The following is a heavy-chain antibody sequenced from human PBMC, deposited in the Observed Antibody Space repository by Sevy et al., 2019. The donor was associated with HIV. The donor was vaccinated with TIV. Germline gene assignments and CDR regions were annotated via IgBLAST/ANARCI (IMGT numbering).Heavy chain of an antibody. J-gene: IGHJ3*02. CDR2: IYTSGST. CDR3: ASAEVGRGAFDI. D-gene: IGHD1-26*01. V-gene: IGHV4-4*07. Sequence: SETLSPTCTVSGGSISSYYWSWIRQPAGKGLEWIGRIYTSGSTNYNPSLKSRVTMSVDTSKNQFSLKLRSVTAADTAVYYCASAEVGRGAFDIWGQGTMVTVSS. CDR1: GGSISSYY.